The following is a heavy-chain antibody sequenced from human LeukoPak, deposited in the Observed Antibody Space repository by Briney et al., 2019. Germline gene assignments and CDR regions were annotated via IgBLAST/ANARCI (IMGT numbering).Heavy chain of an antibody. CDR1: GFTFSSYA. CDR3: AKVRGSSWYYSD. CDR2: ISGSGGST. D-gene: IGHD6-13*01. Sequence: GGSLRLSCAASGFTFSSYAMSWVRQAPGKGLEWLSAISGSGGSTYYADSVKGRFTISRDNSKNTLYLQMNSLRAEDTAVYYCAKVRGSSWYYSDWGQGTLVTVSS. J-gene: IGHJ4*02. V-gene: IGHV3-23*01.